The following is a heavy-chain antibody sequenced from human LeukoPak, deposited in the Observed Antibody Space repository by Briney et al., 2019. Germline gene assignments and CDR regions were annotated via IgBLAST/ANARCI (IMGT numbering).Heavy chain of an antibody. Sequence: SETLSLTCAVYGGSFSGYYWSWIRQPPGKGLEWIGEINHSGSTNYNPSLKSRVTISVDTSKNQFSLKLSSVTAADTAVYYCAKGDYYDSRGGNYFDYWGQGTLVTVSS. CDR1: GGSFSGYY. V-gene: IGHV4-34*01. J-gene: IGHJ4*02. D-gene: IGHD3-22*01. CDR2: INHSGST. CDR3: AKGDYYDSRGGNYFDY.